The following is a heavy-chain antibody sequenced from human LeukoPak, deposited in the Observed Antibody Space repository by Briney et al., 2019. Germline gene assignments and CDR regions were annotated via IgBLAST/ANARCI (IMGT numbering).Heavy chain of an antibody. J-gene: IGHJ5*01. CDR2: INPNTGGT. V-gene: IGHV1-2*02. Sequence: ASVKVSCKASGYTFTGYYVHWVRQAPGQGLEWMGWINPNTGGTNYAQKFQGRVTMTKDTSINAAYMELNKLTSDDTAVYYCGRGNKSFDSWGQGTLVTVSS. CDR1: GYTFTGYY. CDR3: GRGNKSFDS.